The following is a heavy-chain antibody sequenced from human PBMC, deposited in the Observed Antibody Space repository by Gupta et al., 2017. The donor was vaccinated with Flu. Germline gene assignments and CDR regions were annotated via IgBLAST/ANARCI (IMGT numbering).Heavy chain of an antibody. CDR2: INPSGDNT. CDR1: GFTLITYY. Sequence: QVQLVQSGAEMKKPGASVKVSCKASGFTLITYYMHWLRQAPGQGLEWVGVINPSGDNTYYARTFQGRVGVTRDTSTSTVYMELSNLRSEDTAIYFCARERRGFSYYFDYWGQVALVTVS. CDR3: ARERRGFSYYFDY. V-gene: IGHV1-46*01. D-gene: IGHD5-12*01. J-gene: IGHJ4*02.